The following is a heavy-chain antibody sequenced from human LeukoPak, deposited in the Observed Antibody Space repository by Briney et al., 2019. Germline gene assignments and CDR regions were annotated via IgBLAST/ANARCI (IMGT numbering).Heavy chain of an antibody. CDR3: ARQGHSSGWHFDY. CDR1: GYSFTSYW. V-gene: IGHV5-10-1*01. CDR2: IDPSDSYT. J-gene: IGHJ4*02. D-gene: IGHD6-19*01. Sequence: GESLKISCKGSGYSFTSYWISWVRQMPGKGLEWMGRIDPSDSYTNYSPSFQGHVTISADKSISTAHLQWSSLKASDTAMYYCARQGHSSGWHFDYWGQGTLVTVSS.